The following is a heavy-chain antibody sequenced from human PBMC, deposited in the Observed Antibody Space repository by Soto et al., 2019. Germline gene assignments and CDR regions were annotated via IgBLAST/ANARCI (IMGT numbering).Heavy chain of an antibody. V-gene: IGHV1-46*01. J-gene: IGHJ5*02. CDR2: INPSGGST. Sequence: ASVKVSCKASGYTFTSYYMHWVRQAPGQGLEWMGIINPSGGSTSYAQRFQGRVTMTRDTSTSTVYMELSSLRSEDTAVYYCARRYAINWFDPWGQGTLVTVSS. CDR3: ARRYAINWFDP. CDR1: GYTFTSYY. D-gene: IGHD2-8*01.